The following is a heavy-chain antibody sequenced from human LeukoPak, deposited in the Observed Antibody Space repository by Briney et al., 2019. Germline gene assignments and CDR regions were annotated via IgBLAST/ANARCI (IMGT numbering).Heavy chain of an antibody. J-gene: IGHJ4*02. CDR2: IYTSGST. Sequence: SETLSLTCTVSGGSISSGSYYWSWIRQPAGKGLEWIGRIYTSGSTNYNPSLKSRVTISVDTSKNQFSLKLNSVTAADTAVYYCAREGDGYNYRDYFDYWGQGTLVTVSS. D-gene: IGHD5-24*01. V-gene: IGHV4-61*02. CDR3: AREGDGYNYRDYFDY. CDR1: GGSISSGSYY.